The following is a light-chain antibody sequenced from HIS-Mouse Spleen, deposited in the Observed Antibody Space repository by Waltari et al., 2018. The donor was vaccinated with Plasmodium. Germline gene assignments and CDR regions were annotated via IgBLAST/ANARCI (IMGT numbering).Light chain of an antibody. V-gene: IGLV2-8*01. CDR1: SRDVGGFNY. J-gene: IGLJ2*01. CDR3: SSYAGSNNLV. Sequence: QSALTPPPSASGSPVQSVTISCTGPSRDVGGFNYVSWYQQHPGKAPKLMIYEVSTRPSGVPDRFSGSKSGNTASLTVSGLQAEDEADYYCSSYAGSNNLVFGGGTKLTVL. CDR2: EVS.